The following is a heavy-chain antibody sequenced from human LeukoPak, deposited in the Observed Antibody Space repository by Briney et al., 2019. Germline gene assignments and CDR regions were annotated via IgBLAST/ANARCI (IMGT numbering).Heavy chain of an antibody. D-gene: IGHD6-19*01. J-gene: IGHJ5*02. V-gene: IGHV4-34*01. CDR2: INHSGST. Sequence: SETLSLTCAVSGGSFSGYYWSWIRQPPGKGLEWIGEINHSGSTNYNPSLKSRVTISVDTSKNQFSLKLSAVTAADTAVYYCARGDVAVAGTGWFDPWGQGTLVTVSS. CDR3: ARGDVAVAGTGWFDP. CDR1: GGSFSGYY.